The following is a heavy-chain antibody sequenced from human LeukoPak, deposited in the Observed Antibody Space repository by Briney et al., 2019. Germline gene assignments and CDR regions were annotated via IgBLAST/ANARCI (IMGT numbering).Heavy chain of an antibody. CDR1: GFTFSSYE. CDR3: ARKYCSTTSCLFDN. D-gene: IGHD2-2*01. CDR2: ISSSGTTI. J-gene: IGHJ4*02. Sequence: GGSLILSCAASGFTFSSYEMNWVRQAPGKGLQWVSDISSSGTTIYYADSVKGRFTISRDNAKNSLYLQMNSLRAEDTAVYYCARKYCSTTSCLFDNWGQGTLVTVSS. V-gene: IGHV3-48*03.